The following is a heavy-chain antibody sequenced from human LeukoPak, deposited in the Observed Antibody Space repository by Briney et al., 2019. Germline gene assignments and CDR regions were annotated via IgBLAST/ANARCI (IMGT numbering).Heavy chain of an antibody. CDR2: IHIRGST. D-gene: IGHD6-13*01. V-gene: IGHV4-4*07. Sequence: SETLSLTCTVSGGSISNYYWGWIRQPAGKGLEWIGRIHIRGSTDYSPSLKSRVSMSVDTSKNQFFLRLRSVTAADTAVYYCARVGHIAAAGTYDYWGQGTLVTVSS. J-gene: IGHJ4*02. CDR1: GGSISNYY. CDR3: ARVGHIAAAGTYDY.